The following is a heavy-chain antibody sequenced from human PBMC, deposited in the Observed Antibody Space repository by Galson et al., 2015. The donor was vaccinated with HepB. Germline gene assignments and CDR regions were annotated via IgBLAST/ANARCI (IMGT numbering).Heavy chain of an antibody. V-gene: IGHV3-30*18. CDR3: AKERVVPAAIPLEY. Sequence: SLRLSCAASGFTFRNYGMYWVRQAPGKGLEWVATVSNDGNNEYYANSVKGRFTISRDNSKNAVYLQMNSLRTEDTAVYFCAKERVVPAAIPLEYGGQGTQVIVSS. J-gene: IGHJ4*02. D-gene: IGHD2-2*01. CDR2: VSNDGNNE. CDR1: GFTFRNYG.